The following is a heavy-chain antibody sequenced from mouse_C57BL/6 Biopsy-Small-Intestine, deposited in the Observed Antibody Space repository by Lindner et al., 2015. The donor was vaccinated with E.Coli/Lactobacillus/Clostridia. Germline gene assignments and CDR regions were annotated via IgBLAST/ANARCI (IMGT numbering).Heavy chain of an antibody. CDR2: MNPNSGNT. CDR3: ARRYCGSASCRQKCFDY. J-gene: IGHJ4*01. CDR1: GYTFTSYG. D-gene: IGHD1-1*02. V-gene: IGHV1-81*01. Sequence: SVKVSCKGSGYTFTSYGISWVRQATGQGLEWMGWMNPNSGNTGYAQKFQGRVTITRNTSIGTAYMELSSLRSEDTAVYYCARRYCGSASCRQKCFDYWGQGTLVTVSS.